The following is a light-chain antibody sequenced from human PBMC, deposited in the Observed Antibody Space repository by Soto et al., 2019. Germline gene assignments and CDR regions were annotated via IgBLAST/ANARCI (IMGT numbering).Light chain of an antibody. CDR1: QSINSW. V-gene: IGKV1-5*03. CDR2: RAS. J-gene: IGKJ3*01. Sequence: DIQMTQSPSTLSASVGDRVTITCRASQSINSWLAWYQQKPGKAPKLLIYRASTLEGGVASRFSGSGSGTEFTLTISSLQPDDFSTYYCQQYDSYSGTFGPGTKVDIK. CDR3: QQYDSYSGT.